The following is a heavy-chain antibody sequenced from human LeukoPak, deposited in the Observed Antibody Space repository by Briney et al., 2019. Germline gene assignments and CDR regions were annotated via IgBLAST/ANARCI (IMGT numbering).Heavy chain of an antibody. Sequence: ASVKVSCKASGYTFTSYGISWVRQAPGQGLEWMGWISAYNGNTNYAQKLQGRVTMTTDTSTSTAYMELRSLRSDDTAVYYCARDPPRIVVVVAATSYYGMDVWGQGTMVTVSS. V-gene: IGHV1-18*01. J-gene: IGHJ6*02. D-gene: IGHD2-15*01. CDR3: ARDPPRIVVVVAATSYYGMDV. CDR1: GYTFTSYG. CDR2: ISAYNGNT.